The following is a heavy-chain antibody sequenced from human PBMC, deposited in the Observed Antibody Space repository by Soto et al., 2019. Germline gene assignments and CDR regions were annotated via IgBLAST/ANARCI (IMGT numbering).Heavy chain of an antibody. J-gene: IGHJ3*02. Sequence: GASVKVSCKASGYAFTSYAMHWVRQAPGQRLEWMGWINAGNGNTKYSQKFQGRVNITRDTSASTAYMELSSLRSEDTAVYYCARDRYNWNDGAFDIWGQGTMVTVSS. CDR1: GYAFTSYA. CDR3: ARDRYNWNDGAFDI. D-gene: IGHD1-1*01. CDR2: INAGNGNT. V-gene: IGHV1-3*01.